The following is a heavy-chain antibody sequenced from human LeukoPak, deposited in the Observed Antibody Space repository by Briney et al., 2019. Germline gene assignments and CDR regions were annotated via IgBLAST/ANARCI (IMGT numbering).Heavy chain of an antibody. CDR2: IYYSGST. CDR1: GGSISSYY. J-gene: IGHJ6*02. V-gene: IGHV4-59*01. CDR3: ARDQTIFGVVTYWYGMDV. Sequence: SETLSLTCTVSGGSISSYYWSWIRQPPGKGLEWIGYIYYSGSTNYNPSLKSRVTISVDTSKNQFSLKLSSVTAADTAVYYCARDQTIFGVVTYWYGMDVWGQGTTVTVSS. D-gene: IGHD3-3*01.